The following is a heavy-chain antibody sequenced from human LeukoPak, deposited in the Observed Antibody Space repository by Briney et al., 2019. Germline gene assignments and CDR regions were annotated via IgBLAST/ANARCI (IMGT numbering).Heavy chain of an antibody. V-gene: IGHV4-4*07. J-gene: IGHJ4*02. D-gene: IGHD3-16*02. Sequence: SETLSLNCSVSGGSINSYWWSWIRQPAGKGLEFIGRIYTTGRTNYNPSLKSRVSMSVDTSQNKFSLELRSVTAADTVVYFCARAGYTISSYRFDYWGQGALVTVSS. CDR1: GGSINSYW. CDR2: IYTTGRT. CDR3: ARAGYTISSYRFDY.